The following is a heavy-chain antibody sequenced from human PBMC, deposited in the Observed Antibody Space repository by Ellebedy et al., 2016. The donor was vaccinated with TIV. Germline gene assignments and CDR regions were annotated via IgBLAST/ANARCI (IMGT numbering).Heavy chain of an antibody. J-gene: IGHJ6*02. Sequence: ASVKVSCKASGYTFTSYAMNWVRQAPGQGLEWMGWINTNTGNPTYAQGFTGRFVFSLDTSVSTAYLQISSLKASDTAMYYCARTLCYGFGCPFYYYGLDVWGQGTTVTVSS. CDR1: GYTFTSYA. CDR3: ARTLCYGFGCPFYYYGLDV. D-gene: IGHD3-16*01. V-gene: IGHV7-4-1*02. CDR2: INTNTGNP.